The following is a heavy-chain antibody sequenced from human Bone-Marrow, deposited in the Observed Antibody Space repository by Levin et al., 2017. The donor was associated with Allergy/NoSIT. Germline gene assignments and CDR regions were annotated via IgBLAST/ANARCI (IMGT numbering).Heavy chain of an antibody. Sequence: PGGSLRLSCAASGFNLKSHSIHWVRQAPGRGLEWLAVFSSDGDQKSYAESVRGRFTMSRDNSKNTLYLHMDSLGADDSAVYYCARVITLGIYFFYYGLDVWGQGTTVTVSS. CDR1: GFNLKSHS. CDR2: FSSDGDQK. CDR3: ARVITLGIYFFYYGLDV. D-gene: IGHD3-16*01. J-gene: IGHJ6*02. V-gene: IGHV3-30*03.